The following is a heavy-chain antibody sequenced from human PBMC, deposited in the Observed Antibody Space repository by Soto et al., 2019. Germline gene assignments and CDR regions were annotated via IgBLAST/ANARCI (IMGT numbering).Heavy chain of an antibody. Sequence: GASVKVSCKASGGNFSSYAISWVRQAPGQGLAWMGGIIPIFGTANYAQKFQGRVTITADKSTSTAYMELSSLRSEDRAVYYCARASEYDYDSSGYRDAFDIWGQGTMVTVSS. D-gene: IGHD3-22*01. CDR1: GGNFSSYA. CDR3: ARASEYDYDSSGYRDAFDI. V-gene: IGHV1-69*06. CDR2: IIPIFGTA. J-gene: IGHJ3*02.